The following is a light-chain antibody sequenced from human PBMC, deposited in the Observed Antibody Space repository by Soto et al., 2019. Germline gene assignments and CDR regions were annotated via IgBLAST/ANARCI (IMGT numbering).Light chain of an antibody. V-gene: IGKV3-15*01. CDR1: QSVSSN. CDR3: QQYKDRIT. CDR2: GAS. J-gene: IGKJ5*01. Sequence: EIVMTQSPATLSVSPGERATLSCRASQSVSSNLAWYQQKPGQAPRLLIYGASTRATGIPARFSGSGSGTEFTLTISSLQSEDFGVYYCQQYKDRITFGQGTRLEIK.